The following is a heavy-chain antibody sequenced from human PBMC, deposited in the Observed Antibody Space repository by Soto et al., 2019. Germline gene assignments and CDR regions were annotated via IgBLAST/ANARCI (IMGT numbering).Heavy chain of an antibody. D-gene: IGHD1-7*01. CDR2: IYYSGST. J-gene: IGHJ1*01. CDR3: ARVVSEHPELEYFQH. CDR1: GGSISSYY. Sequence: SETLSLTCTVSGGSISSYYWSWIRQPPGKGLEWIGYIYYSGSTNYNPSLKSRVTISVDTSKNQFSLKLSSVTAADTAVYYCARVVSEHPELEYFQHWGQGTLVTVSS. V-gene: IGHV4-59*01.